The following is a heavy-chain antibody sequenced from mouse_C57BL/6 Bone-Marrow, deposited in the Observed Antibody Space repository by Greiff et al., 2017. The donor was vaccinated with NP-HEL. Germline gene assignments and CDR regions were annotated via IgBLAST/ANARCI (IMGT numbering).Heavy chain of an antibody. CDR3: ENHYYGSSYVVYLDY. CDR1: GYTFTSYG. V-gene: IGHV1-81*01. CDR2: IYPRSGNT. D-gene: IGHD1-1*01. Sequence: VQLQQSGAELARPGASVKLSCKASGYTFTSYGISWVKQRTGQGLEWIGEIYPRSGNTYYTEKFKGKATLTADKSSSTAYMELRSLTSEDSAVYFCENHYYGSSYVVYLDYWGQGTTLTVSS. J-gene: IGHJ2*01.